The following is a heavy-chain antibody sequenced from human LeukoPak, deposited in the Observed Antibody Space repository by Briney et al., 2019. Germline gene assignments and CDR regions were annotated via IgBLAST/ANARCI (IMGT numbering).Heavy chain of an antibody. V-gene: IGHV4-38-2*02. D-gene: IGHD3-16*01. CDR3: ARVFGDYEVIPYFDY. CDR1: GGSLSNYY. CDR2: IYHSGST. J-gene: IGHJ4*02. Sequence: PSETLSLTCTVSGGSLSNYYWGWIRHPPGKWLEWIGTIYHSGSTYYIPSLKSRVTISVDTSKNQFSMKLSSVTAADTAVYYCARVFGDYEVIPYFDYWGQGTLVTVSS.